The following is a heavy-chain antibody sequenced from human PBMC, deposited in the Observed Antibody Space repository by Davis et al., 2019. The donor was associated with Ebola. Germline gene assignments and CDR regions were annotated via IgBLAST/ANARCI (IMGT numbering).Heavy chain of an antibody. D-gene: IGHD3-3*01. CDR3: ARETRFGVVTPFDY. V-gene: IGHV4-59*01. J-gene: IGHJ4*02. CDR2: IYYSGST. Sequence: PSETLSLTCAVYGGSFSGYYWSWIRQPPGKGLEWIGYIYYSGSTNYNPSLKSRVTISVDTSKNQFSLKLSSVTAADTAVYYCARETRFGVVTPFDYWGQGTLVTVSS. CDR1: GGSFSGYY.